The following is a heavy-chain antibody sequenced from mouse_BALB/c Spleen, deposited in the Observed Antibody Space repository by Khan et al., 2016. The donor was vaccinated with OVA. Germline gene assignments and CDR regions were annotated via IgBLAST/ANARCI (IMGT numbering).Heavy chain of an antibody. V-gene: IGHV2-6-4*01. CDR3: ARAYDRYDSYYTMKY. CDR1: GFSLSRYN. J-gene: IGHJ4*01. D-gene: IGHD2-14*01. CDR2: IWGAGGT. Sequence: QVQLKESGPGLVAPSQSLSITCTVSGFSLSRYNIHWVRQPPGKGLEWLGMIWGAGGTAYNSTLIIRLSIITANSKSQAFLKMNSMPTDETARYYRARAYDRYDSYYTMKYWGQGTTVTVSS.